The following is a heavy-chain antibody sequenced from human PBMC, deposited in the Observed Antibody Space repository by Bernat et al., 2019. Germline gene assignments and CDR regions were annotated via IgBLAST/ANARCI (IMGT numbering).Heavy chain of an antibody. CDR2: ISYDGSNK. Sequence: QVQLVESGGGVVQPGRSLRLSCAASGFTFSSYAMHWVRQAPGKGLEGVAVISYDGSNKYYADSVKGRFTISRDNSKNALYLQMNSLRAEDTAVYYCAREKQLLVIGLQGYFDYWGQGTLVTVSS. J-gene: IGHJ4*02. V-gene: IGHV3-30-3*01. D-gene: IGHD6-19*01. CDR3: AREKQLLVIGLQGYFDY. CDR1: GFTFSSYA.